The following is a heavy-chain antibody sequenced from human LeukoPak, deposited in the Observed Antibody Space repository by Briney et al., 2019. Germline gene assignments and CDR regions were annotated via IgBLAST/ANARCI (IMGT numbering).Heavy chain of an antibody. J-gene: IGHJ4*02. V-gene: IGHV1-24*01. CDR1: GNTLSDFS. CDR3: ATSINYNGYAFDS. D-gene: IGHD5-12*01. CDR2: FDPEDGQT. Sequence: ASVKVSCKVSGNTLSDFSIHWVRQAPGKGLEWMGGFDPEDGQTVYAETFQDRVTMTEDSSTGTAYMDLHTLRSEDTAIYYCATSINYNGYAFDSWGQGTLVTVSS.